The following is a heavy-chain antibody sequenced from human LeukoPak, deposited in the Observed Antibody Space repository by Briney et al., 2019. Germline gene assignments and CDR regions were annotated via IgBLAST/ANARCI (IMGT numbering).Heavy chain of an antibody. CDR1: GFTFSSFA. V-gene: IGHV3-23*01. J-gene: IGHJ3*01. CDR3: AKDRSCSGSSCNVGS. Sequence: GGSLRPSCAASGFTFSSFAMSWVRQAPGKGLEWVSAISGSGGSTFYADSVKGRFTISRDNSKNTLFLQMNGLRAEDTAVYYCAKDRSCSGSSCNVGSWGQGTMVTVSS. CDR2: ISGSGGST. D-gene: IGHD2-2*01.